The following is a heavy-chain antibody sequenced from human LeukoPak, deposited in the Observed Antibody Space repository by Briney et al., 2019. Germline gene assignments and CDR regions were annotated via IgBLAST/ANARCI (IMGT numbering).Heavy chain of an antibody. CDR3: AKGLAAAASDSYGMDV. D-gene: IGHD6-13*01. CDR1: GGSISSYY. Sequence: ETLSLTCTVSGGSISSYYWSWVRQAPGKGLEWVSVISGSGGSTYYGDSVKGRFTISRDNSKNTLFLQMNSLRAEDTAVYYCAKGLAAAASDSYGMDVWGQGTTVTVSS. J-gene: IGHJ6*02. CDR2: ISGSGGST. V-gene: IGHV3-23*01.